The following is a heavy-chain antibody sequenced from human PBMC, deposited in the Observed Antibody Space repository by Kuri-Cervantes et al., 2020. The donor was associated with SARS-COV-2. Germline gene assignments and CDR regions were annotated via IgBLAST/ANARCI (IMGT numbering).Heavy chain of an antibody. J-gene: IGHJ4*02. D-gene: IGHD6-19*01. CDR3: ARVPGIAVAGTAYFDY. V-gene: IGHV1-3*01. CDR1: GGTFSKYG. Sequence: ASVKVSCKASGGTFSKYGISWVRQAPGQRLEWMGWSNAGNGNTKYSQEFQGRVTITRDTSASTAYMELSSLRSEDTAVYYCARVPGIAVAGTAYFDYWGQGTLVTVSS. CDR2: SNAGNGNT.